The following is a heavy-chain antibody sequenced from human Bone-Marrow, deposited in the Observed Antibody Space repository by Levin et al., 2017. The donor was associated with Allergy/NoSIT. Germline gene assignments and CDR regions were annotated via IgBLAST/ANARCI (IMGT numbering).Heavy chain of an antibody. CDR2: ISSSSGADYR. J-gene: IGHJ4*02. V-gene: IGHV3-23*01. CDR3: AKDLGYYDDYVGDYFDH. Sequence: GGSLRLSCAASGFRFSTYAMSWVRQTPGKGLEWVSTISSSSGADYRYYTDSVKGRFTISRDNSKNTVYLQMDSLRAEDTAVYYCAKDLGYYDDYVGDYFDHWGQGTLVTVSS. D-gene: IGHD4-17*01. CDR1: GFRFSTYA.